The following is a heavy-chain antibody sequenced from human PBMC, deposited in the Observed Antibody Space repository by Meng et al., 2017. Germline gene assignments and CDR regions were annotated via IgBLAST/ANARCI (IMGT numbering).Heavy chain of an antibody. CDR3: ARDEDISAAGYLLGDF. CDR2: IDPKSDNT. J-gene: IGHJ4*02. CDR1: GYTFAAYW. D-gene: IGHD6-13*01. V-gene: IGHV1-2*06. Sequence: QVGLMESGRGVKKPGDSVNVSCKASGYTFAAYWIQWVRQAPGQGLEWMGRIDPKSDNTHYAQKFQGRVTMTRDTSISTAYMELSGLRSDDTAVYYCARDEDISAAGYLLGDFWGQGTLVTVSS.